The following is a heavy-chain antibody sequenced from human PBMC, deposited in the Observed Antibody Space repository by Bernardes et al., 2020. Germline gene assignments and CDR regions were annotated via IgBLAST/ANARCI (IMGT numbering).Heavy chain of an antibody. J-gene: IGHJ4*02. CDR1: GFSLSTSGVG. CDR2: IYWDDDK. CDR3: HHGGYYFDY. Sequence: SHPTLGKPTQTLTLTCTFSGFSLSTSGVGVGWIRQPPGKALEWLALIYWDDDKRYSPSLKSRLTITKDTSKNQVVLTMTNMDPVDTATYYCHHGGYYFDYWGQGTLVTVSS. V-gene: IGHV2-5*02.